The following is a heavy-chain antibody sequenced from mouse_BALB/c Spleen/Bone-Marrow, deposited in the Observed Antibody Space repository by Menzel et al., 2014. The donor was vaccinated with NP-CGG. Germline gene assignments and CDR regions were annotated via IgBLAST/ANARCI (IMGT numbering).Heavy chain of an antibody. D-gene: IGHD2-4*01. J-gene: IGHJ3*01. Sequence: DVKLVESGGGLVKPGGSLKLSCAASGFTFSSYGMSWVRQTPGKRPEWVATISGGGSYTYYPDSVKGRFTISRDNAKNNLYLQMSSLRSEDTALYYCARLYYDYDGGAYWGQGTLVTVSA. CDR3: ARLYYDYDGGAY. V-gene: IGHV5-9-2*01. CDR1: GFTFSSYG. CDR2: ISGGGSYT.